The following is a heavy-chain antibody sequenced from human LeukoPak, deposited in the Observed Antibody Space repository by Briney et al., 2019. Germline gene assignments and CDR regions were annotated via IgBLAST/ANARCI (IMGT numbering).Heavy chain of an antibody. D-gene: IGHD1-1*01. CDR1: GFTFSTYA. CDR2: IRGDGGEK. V-gene: IGHV3-7*01. J-gene: IGHJ4*02. CDR3: ARDWLEATAKGIDY. Sequence: GGSLRLSCAASGFTFSTYAMSWVRQAPGRGLEWVANIRGDGGEKNHVDSVKGRFTISRDNSKNSLFLQMDYLRAEDTAVYYCARDWLEATAKGIDYWGQGSLVTVSS.